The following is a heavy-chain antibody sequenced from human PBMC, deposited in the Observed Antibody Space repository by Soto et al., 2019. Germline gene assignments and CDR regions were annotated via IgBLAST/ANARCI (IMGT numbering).Heavy chain of an antibody. D-gene: IGHD1-26*01. J-gene: IGHJ6*02. CDR1: GFTFSSYN. V-gene: IGHV3-21*01. CDR2: ISSSSSYI. Sequence: EVQLVESGGGLVKPGGSLRLSCAASGFTFSSYNMNWVRQAPGKGLEWVSSISSSSSYIYYADSVKGRFTISRDNAKNSLYLQMNSQRAEDTAVYYCASTRRDSYNNYYYYYGMDVWGQGTTVTVSS. CDR3: ASTRRDSYNNYYYYYGMDV.